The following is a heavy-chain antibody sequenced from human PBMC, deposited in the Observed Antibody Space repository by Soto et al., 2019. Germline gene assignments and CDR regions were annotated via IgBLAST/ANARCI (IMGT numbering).Heavy chain of an antibody. CDR2: ISHSGST. J-gene: IGHJ4*02. Sequence: QLQLQESGSGLVKPSQTLSLTCAVSGGSISSGGYSWSWIRQPPGKGLEWIGYISHSGSTYYNPSLKGRLTISVDRSKTQFSLKLSSVTAADTAVYYCASAAGLRAVAVAYWAQGTLVTVSS. CDR3: ASAAGLRAVAVAY. CDR1: GGSISSGGYS. D-gene: IGHD6-19*01. V-gene: IGHV4-30-2*01.